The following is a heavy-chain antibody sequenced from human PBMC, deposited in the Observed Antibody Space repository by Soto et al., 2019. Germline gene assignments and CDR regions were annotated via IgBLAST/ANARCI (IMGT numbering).Heavy chain of an antibody. CDR3: AKDQRPLAVAGNWFDP. V-gene: IGHV3-9*01. CDR1: GFTFDDYA. J-gene: IGHJ5*02. Sequence: EVQLVESGGGLVQPGRSLRLSCAASGFTFDDYAMHWVRQAPGKGLEWVSGISWNSGSIGYADSVKGRFTISRDNAKNSLYLQMNRLRAEDTALYYCAKDQRPLAVAGNWFDPWGQGTLVTVSS. CDR2: ISWNSGSI. D-gene: IGHD6-19*01.